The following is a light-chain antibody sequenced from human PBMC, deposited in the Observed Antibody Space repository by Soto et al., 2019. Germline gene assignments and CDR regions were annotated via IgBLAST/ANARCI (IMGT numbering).Light chain of an antibody. CDR3: SSYAGSSNFV. V-gene: IGLV2-8*01. Sequence: QSALTQPPSASGSPGQSVTISCTGTSSDVGGYNYVSWYQQHPGKAPKLMIYEVSKRPSGVPDRFSGSKSGNTASLTVSGLQAEDEASYYCSSYAGSSNFVFGGGTKVTVL. J-gene: IGLJ2*01. CDR2: EVS. CDR1: SSDVGGYNY.